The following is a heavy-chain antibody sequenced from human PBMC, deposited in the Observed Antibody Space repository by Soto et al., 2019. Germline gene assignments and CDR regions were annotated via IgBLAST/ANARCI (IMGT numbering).Heavy chain of an antibody. Sequence: PSETLSLTCTASGGSISSYYWSWIRQPPGKGLEWIGYIYYSGSTNYNPSLKSRVTISVDTSKNQFSLKLSSVTAADTAVYYCARVGDSSSWYFSGYFDYWGQGTLVTVSS. J-gene: IGHJ4*02. CDR3: ARVGDSSSWYFSGYFDY. CDR2: IYYSGST. V-gene: IGHV4-59*01. D-gene: IGHD6-13*01. CDR1: GGSISSYY.